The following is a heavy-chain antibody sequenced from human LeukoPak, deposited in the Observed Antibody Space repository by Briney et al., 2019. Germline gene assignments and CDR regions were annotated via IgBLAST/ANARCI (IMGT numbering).Heavy chain of an antibody. J-gene: IGHJ4*02. V-gene: IGHV1-18*01. Sequence: ASVTVSCKASGYTFTSYGISWVRQAPGQGLEWMGWISAYNGNTNYAQKLQGRVTMTTDTSTSTAYMELRSLRSDDTAVYYCARDGFAVPAAIELDYWGQGTLVTVSS. CDR1: GYTFTSYG. CDR3: ARDGFAVPAAIELDY. CDR2: ISAYNGNT. D-gene: IGHD2-2*01.